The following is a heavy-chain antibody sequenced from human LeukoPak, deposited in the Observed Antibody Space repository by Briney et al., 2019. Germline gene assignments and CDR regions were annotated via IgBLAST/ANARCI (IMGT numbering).Heavy chain of an antibody. CDR3: APRNRGY. CDR1: GFTFSSYG. V-gene: IGHV3-30*02. J-gene: IGHJ4*02. D-gene: IGHD1-14*01. Sequence: GGSLRLSCAASGFTFSSYGVHWVRQAPGKGLEWVAFIRYDGSNQYYADSVKGRFTISRDNSKNTMYLQMNSLRPEDTAVYYCAPRNRGYWGQGTLVTVSS. CDR2: IRYDGSNQ.